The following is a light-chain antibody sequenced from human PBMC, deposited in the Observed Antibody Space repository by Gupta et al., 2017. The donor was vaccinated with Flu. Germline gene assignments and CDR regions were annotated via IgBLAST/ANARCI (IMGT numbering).Light chain of an antibody. V-gene: IGLV3-25*02. CDR2: KDS. J-gene: IGLJ1*01. CDR1: AVTKQY. CDR3: QSADSSGTCV. Sequence: SYSLTPPPSVSVSPGQPARITCSGDAVTKQYAYWYQQKPGQAPVLVIYKDSERPSGIPERFSGSSAGTTVTLTISGGQAEDETDYYCQSADSSGTCVFGNGTKVTVL.